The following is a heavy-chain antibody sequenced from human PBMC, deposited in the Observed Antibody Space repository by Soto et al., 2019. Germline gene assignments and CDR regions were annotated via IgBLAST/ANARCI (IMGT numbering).Heavy chain of an antibody. D-gene: IGHD6-13*01. CDR3: AREAPGLASFIFDP. Sequence: QVQLVESGGGVVQPGRSLRLSCAASGFTFSSYGMHWVRQAPGKGLEWVAVIWYDGSNKYYADSVKGRFTISRDNSKNTLYLQMNSLRAEDTAVYYCAREAPGLASFIFDPWGQGTLVTVSS. CDR2: IWYDGSNK. CDR1: GFTFSSYG. J-gene: IGHJ5*02. V-gene: IGHV3-33*01.